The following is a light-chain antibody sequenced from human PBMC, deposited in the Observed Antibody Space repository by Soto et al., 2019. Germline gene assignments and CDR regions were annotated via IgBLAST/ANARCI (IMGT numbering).Light chain of an antibody. CDR1: QSVPRN. Sequence: EIVLTQSPGTLSLSPGERATLSCRASQSVPRNLAWYQQRPGQAPRLLIYDASSRATGIPDRFSGSGSGTDFILTISSLLPEDFAVYYCQQSSNWPPEITFGQGTRLEIK. J-gene: IGKJ5*01. CDR3: QQSSNWPPEIT. V-gene: IGKV3-11*01. CDR2: DAS.